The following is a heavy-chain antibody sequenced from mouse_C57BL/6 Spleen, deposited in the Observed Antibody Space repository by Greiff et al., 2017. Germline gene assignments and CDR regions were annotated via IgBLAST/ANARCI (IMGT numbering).Heavy chain of an antibody. Sequence: VQLQQSGAELVKPGASVKISCKASGYAFSSYWMNWVKQRPGKGLAWIGQIYPGDGDTNYTGKFKGKATLTADKSSSTAYMQLSSLTSEDSAVYFCARREYDYDGGFAYWGQGTLVTVSA. CDR3: ARREYDYDGGFAY. CDR2: IYPGDGDT. D-gene: IGHD2-4*01. V-gene: IGHV1-80*01. CDR1: GYAFSSYW. J-gene: IGHJ3*01.